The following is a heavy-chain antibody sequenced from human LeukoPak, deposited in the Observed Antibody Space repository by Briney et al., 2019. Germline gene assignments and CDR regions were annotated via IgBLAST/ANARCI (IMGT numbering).Heavy chain of an antibody. CDR2: ISSSGSTI. J-gene: IGHJ4*02. Sequence: GGSLRLSCAASGFTFSSYEMNWVRQAPGKGLEWVSYISSSGSTIYYADSVKGRFTISRDNAKNSLYLQMNSLRAEDTAVYYCARGPGYCSGGSCYSMGNYWGQGTLVTVSS. V-gene: IGHV3-48*03. CDR1: GFTFSSYE. D-gene: IGHD2-15*01. CDR3: ARGPGYCSGGSCYSMGNY.